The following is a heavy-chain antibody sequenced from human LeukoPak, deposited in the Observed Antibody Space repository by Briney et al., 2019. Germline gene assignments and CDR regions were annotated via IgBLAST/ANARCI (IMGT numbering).Heavy chain of an antibody. D-gene: IGHD2-21*02. CDR2: FHTSGST. CDR3: ARVVGAYCGGDCSTGWFDP. V-gene: IGHV4-61*02. Sequence: PSETLSLTCTVSGGSISSGNYFWSWIRQPAGKGLEWIGRFHTSGSTNYNPSLKSRVTISVDTSKNQFSLKVSSVTAADTAVYYCARVVGAYCGGDCSTGWFDPWGQGTLVTVSS. CDR1: GGSISSGNYF. J-gene: IGHJ5*02.